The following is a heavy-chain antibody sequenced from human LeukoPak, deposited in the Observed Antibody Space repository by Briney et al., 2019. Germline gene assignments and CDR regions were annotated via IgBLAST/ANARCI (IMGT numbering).Heavy chain of an antibody. D-gene: IGHD6-6*01. CDR1: GFTFSSYG. Sequence: PGGSLRLSCAASGFTFSSYGMHSVRQAPGKGLEWVTFMRYDGSNKYYADSVKGRFTISRDNSKNTLYLQMNSLRPEDTAVYYCAKGGSSQYYYYMDVWGKGTTVTVSS. V-gene: IGHV3-30*02. CDR2: MRYDGSNK. J-gene: IGHJ6*03. CDR3: AKGGSSQYYYYMDV.